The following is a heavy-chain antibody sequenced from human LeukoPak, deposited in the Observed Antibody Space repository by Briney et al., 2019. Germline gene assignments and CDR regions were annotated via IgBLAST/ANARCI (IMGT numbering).Heavy chain of an antibody. Sequence: GGSLRLSCAASGFTFSNYAMSWVRQAPGKGLEWVSAISGSGVSTYYADSVKGRFTNSRDNSKNTLYLQMNGLRAEDTAVYYCAKDPRGYYYGMDVWGKGTTVTVSS. J-gene: IGHJ6*04. CDR2: ISGSGVST. D-gene: IGHD3-10*01. CDR3: AKDPRGYYYGMDV. CDR1: GFTFSNYA. V-gene: IGHV3-23*01.